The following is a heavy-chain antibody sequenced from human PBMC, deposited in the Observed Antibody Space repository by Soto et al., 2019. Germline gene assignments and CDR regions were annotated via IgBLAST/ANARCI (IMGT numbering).Heavy chain of an antibody. CDR2: ISYDGSNK. Sequence: QVQLVESGGGVVQPGRSLRLSCAASGFTFSSYAMHWVRQAPGKGLEWVAVISYDGSNKYYADSVKGRFTISRDNSKNTLYLQMNSLRAEDTAVYYCARSTYYYDSSGYYWLLSYFDYWGQGTLVTVSS. CDR1: GFTFSSYA. V-gene: IGHV3-30-3*01. J-gene: IGHJ4*02. D-gene: IGHD3-22*01. CDR3: ARSTYYYDSSGYYWLLSYFDY.